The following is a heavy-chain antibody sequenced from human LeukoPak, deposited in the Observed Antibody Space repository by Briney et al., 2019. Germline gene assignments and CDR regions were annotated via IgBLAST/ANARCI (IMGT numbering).Heavy chain of an antibody. Sequence: SETLSLTCTVSGGSISSSSYYWGWIRQPPGKGLEWIGSIYYSGSTYYNPSLKSRVTISVDTSKNQFSLKLSSVTAADTAVYYCATISSSSPNDAFDIWGQGTKVTVSS. J-gene: IGHJ3*02. CDR2: IYYSGST. CDR3: ATISSSSPNDAFDI. V-gene: IGHV4-39*01. CDR1: GGSISSSSYY. D-gene: IGHD6-6*01.